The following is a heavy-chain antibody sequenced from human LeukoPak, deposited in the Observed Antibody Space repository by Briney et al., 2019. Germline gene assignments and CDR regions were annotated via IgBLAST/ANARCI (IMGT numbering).Heavy chain of an antibody. D-gene: IGHD6-13*01. CDR2: ISSGGDT. J-gene: IGHJ4*02. Sequence: PGGTLRLSCAASGFTFSSYGMSWVRQTPGRGLDWVSLISSGGDTFYADSVQGRFIISRDNSKNTVFLQMNSLRAEDTGVYYCARDLSHDSSWNINHWGQGTLVTVSS. CDR1: GFTFSSYG. CDR3: ARDLSHDSSWNINH. V-gene: IGHV3-53*01.